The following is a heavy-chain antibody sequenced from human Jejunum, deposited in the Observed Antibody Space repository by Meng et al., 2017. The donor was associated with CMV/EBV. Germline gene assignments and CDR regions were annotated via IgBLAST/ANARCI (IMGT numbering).Heavy chain of an antibody. CDR2: IFYTGGT. D-gene: IGHD2/OR15-2a*01. CDR3: ARQYGRSVFDY. J-gene: IGHJ4*02. Sequence: VAGGSISSSIYYGGWIRQPPGKGLEWIGSIFYTGGTYYNPSLTSRVTISVDTSKSHLSLELSSVTAADTAMYYCARQYGRSVFDYWGQGTLVTVSS. CDR1: GGSISSSIYY. V-gene: IGHV4-39*07.